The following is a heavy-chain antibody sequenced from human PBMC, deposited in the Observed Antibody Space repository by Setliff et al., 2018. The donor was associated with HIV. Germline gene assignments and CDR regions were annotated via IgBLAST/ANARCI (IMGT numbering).Heavy chain of an antibody. D-gene: IGHD5-12*01. J-gene: IGHJ4*02. CDR2: INPHSGGT. CDR1: GYTVSGNY. V-gene: IGHV1-2*06. CDR3: ARESRDIVATSPLDY. Sequence: ASVKVSCKASGYTVSGNYMHWVRQAPGQGLEWMGRINPHSGGTNYAQKFQGRVTMTRDTSISTAYMELSRLISDDTAVYYCARESRDIVATSPLDYWGQGTLVTVSS.